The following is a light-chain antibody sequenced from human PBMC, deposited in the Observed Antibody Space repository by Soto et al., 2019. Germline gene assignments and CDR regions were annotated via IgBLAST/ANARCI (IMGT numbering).Light chain of an antibody. J-gene: IGKJ4*01. CDR1: QALSNY. Sequence: DIQLTQSPSFLSASVGYRVAITCRASQALSNYLAWYQQKPGKAPDLLIYSASTLQSGVPSRFSGSGSETEFTLTIRDLQPEDFATYYCQQLSRYPLTFGGGTKVDIK. CDR3: QQLSRYPLT. CDR2: SAS. V-gene: IGKV1-9*01.